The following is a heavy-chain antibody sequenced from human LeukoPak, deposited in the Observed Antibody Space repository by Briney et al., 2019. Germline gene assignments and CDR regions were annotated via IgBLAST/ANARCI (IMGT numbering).Heavy chain of an antibody. CDR3: ARDPHILTGSYFDY. V-gene: IGHV1-69*05. Sequence: SVKVSCKASGGTSSSYTISWVRQAPGQGLEWMGRIIPIFGTANYAQKFQGRVTITTDESTSTAYMELSSLRSEDTAVYYCARDPHILTGSYFDYWGQGTLVTVSS. CDR1: GGTSSSYT. CDR2: IIPIFGTA. D-gene: IGHD3-9*01. J-gene: IGHJ4*02.